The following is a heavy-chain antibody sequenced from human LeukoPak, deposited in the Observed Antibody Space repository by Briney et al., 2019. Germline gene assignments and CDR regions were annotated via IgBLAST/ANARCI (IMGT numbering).Heavy chain of an antibody. CDR3: AELGITMIGGV. D-gene: IGHD3-10*02. V-gene: IGHV3-48*03. CDR2: ISSSGSTI. J-gene: IGHJ6*04. CDR1: GFTFSSYE. Sequence: GGSLRLSCAASGFTFSSYEMNWVRQAPGKGLEWVSYISSSGSTIYYTDSVKGRFTISRDNAKNSLYLQMNSLRAEDTAVYYCAELGITMIGGVWGKGTTVTISS.